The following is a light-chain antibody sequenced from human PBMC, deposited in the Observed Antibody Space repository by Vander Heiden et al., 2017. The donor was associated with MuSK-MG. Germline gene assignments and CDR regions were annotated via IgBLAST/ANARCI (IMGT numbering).Light chain of an antibody. CDR2: DVS. CDR1: SRDLGAYNY. CDR3: SSYTSSSTLLGV. V-gene: IGLV2-14*03. J-gene: IGLJ1*01. Sequence: QSALTHPATVSGSPGQLIPISRAVTSRDLGAYNYVAWYQQHPGKAPKLMISDVSNRPSGVSNRFSGSKSGNTASLTISGLQAEDEADYYCSSYTSSSTLLGVFGTGTKVTVL.